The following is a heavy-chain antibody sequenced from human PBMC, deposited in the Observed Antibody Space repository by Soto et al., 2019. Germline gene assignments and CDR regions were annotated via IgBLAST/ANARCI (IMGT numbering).Heavy chain of an antibody. CDR3: SRATYNWNHEY. J-gene: IGHJ4*02. CDR2: ISSTGDYL. CDR1: GFPLDKYV. Sequence: PGGSLRLSCAVSGFPLDKYVTNWVRQAPGKGLEWVSSISSTGDYLYYADSVKGRFTISRYNARNSLYQQMNRLGVDDPALYFCSRATYNWNHEYWGEETKVAVSS. V-gene: IGHV3-21*01. D-gene: IGHD1-20*01.